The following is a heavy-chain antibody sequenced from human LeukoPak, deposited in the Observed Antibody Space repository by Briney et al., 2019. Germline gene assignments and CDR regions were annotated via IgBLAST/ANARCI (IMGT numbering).Heavy chain of an antibody. V-gene: IGHV3-20*04. CDR3: ARDRYSSSSHYYYYMDV. CDR1: GFSFDDYG. CDR2: IKWNGDSI. J-gene: IGHJ6*03. D-gene: IGHD6-6*01. Sequence: PGGSLRLSCVGSGFSFDDYGMSWVRQAPGKGLEWVSSIKWNGDSIGYADSVKGRFTIAKDNAKKSVYLQMKSLRAEDTAVYYCARDRYSSSSHYYYYMDVWGKGTTVTVSS.